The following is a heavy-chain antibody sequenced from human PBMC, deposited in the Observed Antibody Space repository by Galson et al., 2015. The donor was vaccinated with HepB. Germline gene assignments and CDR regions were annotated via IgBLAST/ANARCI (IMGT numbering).Heavy chain of an antibody. CDR1: GGSISSYY. Sequence: LSLTCTVSGGSISSYYWSWIRQPPGKGLEWIGYIYYSGSTNYNPSLKSRVTISVDTSKNQFSLKLSSVTAADTAVYYCASLSSSWYSDCWGQGTLVTVSS. CDR3: ASLSSSWYSDC. V-gene: IGHV4-59*08. D-gene: IGHD6-13*01. CDR2: IYYSGST. J-gene: IGHJ4*02.